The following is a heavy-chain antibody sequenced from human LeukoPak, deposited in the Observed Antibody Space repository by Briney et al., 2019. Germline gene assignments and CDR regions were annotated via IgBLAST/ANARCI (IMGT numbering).Heavy chain of an antibody. Sequence: QPGGSLRLSCVASGFTFPDYAMHWVRQPPGKGLEWVSGISWNSGSRGYADSVKGRFTISRDNAKNSLYLQMSNLRAEDTAVYFCARGGGLDVWGQGATVTVSS. CDR1: GFTFPDYA. CDR3: ARGGGLDV. V-gene: IGHV3-9*01. CDR2: ISWNSGSR. D-gene: IGHD3-16*01. J-gene: IGHJ6*02.